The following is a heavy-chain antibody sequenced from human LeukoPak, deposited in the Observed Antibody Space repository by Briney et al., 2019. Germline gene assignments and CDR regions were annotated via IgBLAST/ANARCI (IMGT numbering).Heavy chain of an antibody. CDR1: GGSISSYY. CDR3: ARDLGDGYNSYYFDY. CDR2: IYYSGST. J-gene: IGHJ4*02. Sequence: SETLSLTCTVSGGSISSYYWSWLRQPPGKGLEWIGYIYYSGSTNYNPSLKSRVTISVDTSKNQFSLKLSSVTAADTAVYYCARDLGDGYNSYYFDYWGQGTLVTVSS. V-gene: IGHV4-59*01. D-gene: IGHD5-24*01.